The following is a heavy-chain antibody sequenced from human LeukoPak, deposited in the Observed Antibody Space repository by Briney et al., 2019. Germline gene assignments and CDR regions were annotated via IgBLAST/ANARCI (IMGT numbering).Heavy chain of an antibody. D-gene: IGHD3-9*01. CDR3: AKVRYFGPSAFDI. CDR1: GFTFRNYG. V-gene: IGHV3-30*18. J-gene: IGHJ3*02. Sequence: GRSLRLSCAASGFTFRNYGMHWVRQAPGKGLDWVEVISYDGSNKYYADSVKGRFTISRDNSKNTLYLQMNSLRAEDTAVYYCAKVRYFGPSAFDIWGQGTMVTVSS. CDR2: ISYDGSNK.